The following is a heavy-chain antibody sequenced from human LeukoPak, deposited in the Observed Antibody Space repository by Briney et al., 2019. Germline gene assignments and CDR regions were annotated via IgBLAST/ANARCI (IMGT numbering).Heavy chain of an antibody. D-gene: IGHD3-10*01. CDR2: FNPNSGGT. CDR1: GYTFTGYY. CDR3: ARGYGSGSESWFDP. V-gene: IGHV1-2*02. J-gene: IGHJ5*02. Sequence: ASVKVSCKASGYTFTGYYMHWVRQAPRQGLEWMGWFNPNSGGTNYAQKFQGRVTMTRDTSISTAYMELSRLRSDDTAVYYCARGYGSGSESWFDPWGQGTLVTVSS.